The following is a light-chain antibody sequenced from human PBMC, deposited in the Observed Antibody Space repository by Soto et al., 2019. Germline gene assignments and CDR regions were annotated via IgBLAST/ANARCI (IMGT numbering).Light chain of an antibody. J-gene: IGKJ1*01. CDR3: QQYNPYSAWT. CDR2: KAS. CDR1: QPIRSF. Sequence: IQLTQSPSSLSASVGGRVTITCRASQPIRSFLAWYQQRPGKAPKLLIFKASNLKSGVPSRFSGSGSGTEFTLTINGLQPVDFATYYCQQYNPYSAWTFGQGTKVDI. V-gene: IGKV1-5*03.